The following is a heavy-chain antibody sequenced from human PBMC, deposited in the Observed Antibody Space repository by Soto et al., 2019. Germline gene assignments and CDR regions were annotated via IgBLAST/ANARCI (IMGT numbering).Heavy chain of an antibody. V-gene: IGHV1-18*01. D-gene: IGHD1-20*01. Sequence: ASVKVSCKSSGYTFINHGIFWVRQAPGQGLEWMAWIYPYNGNTNYAQKFQGRVTMTRETSTSTVKMELSSLRSEDTAVYYCARDRNWNDFSYWGQGTLVTV. J-gene: IGHJ4*02. CDR2: IYPYNGNT. CDR1: GYTFINHG. CDR3: ARDRNWNDFSY.